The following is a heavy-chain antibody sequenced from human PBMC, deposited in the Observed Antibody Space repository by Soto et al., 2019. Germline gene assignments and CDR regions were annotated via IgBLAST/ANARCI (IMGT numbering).Heavy chain of an antibody. CDR2: ICRDGGGT. J-gene: IGHJ4*02. CDR1: GFIFSTYC. CDR3: VRGTSAWRGMDY. D-gene: IGHD6-19*01. V-gene: IGHV3-74*01. Sequence: GGSLRLSCAVSGFIFSTYCMHWVRQAPETGLVWVSRICRDGGGTDYAASVKGRFTISRDDAKNSLYLQMNSLRVEDTAMYYCVRGTSAWRGMDYWGQGTLVTVSS.